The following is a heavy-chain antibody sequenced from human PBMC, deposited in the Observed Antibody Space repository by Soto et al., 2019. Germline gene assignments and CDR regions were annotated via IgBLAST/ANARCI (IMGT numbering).Heavy chain of an antibody. J-gene: IGHJ3*02. Sequence: SVKVSCKASGGTFSSYAISWVRQAPGQGLEWMGRIIPIFGTANYAQKNQGRVKITADESTSTAYKEKRSLRSDDTAVYYCARDRLRYCSSTSCYGDIWG. CDR2: IIPIFGTA. CDR1: GGTFSSYA. CDR3: ARDRLRYCSSTSCYGDI. V-gene: IGHV1-69*13. D-gene: IGHD2-2*01.